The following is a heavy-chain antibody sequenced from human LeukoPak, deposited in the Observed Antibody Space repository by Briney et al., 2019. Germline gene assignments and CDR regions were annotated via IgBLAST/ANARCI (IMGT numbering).Heavy chain of an antibody. J-gene: IGHJ4*02. CDR3: AREPYYYDHTGFHPRYLDS. Sequence: SQTLSLTCVLSGDSFSGSNGAWDWIRQPPSRGLEWLGRTYYRSKWYYAYAVSVKSRITINPDISKNQFSLQLKSVTPEDTAVYYCAREPYYYDHTGFHPRYLDSWGQGALVSVSS. CDR2: TYYRSKWYY. V-gene: IGHV6-1*01. D-gene: IGHD3-22*01. CDR1: GDSFSGSNGA.